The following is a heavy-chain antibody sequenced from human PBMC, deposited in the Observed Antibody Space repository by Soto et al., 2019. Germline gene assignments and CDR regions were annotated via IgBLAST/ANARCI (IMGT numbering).Heavy chain of an antibody. CDR2: IIPILGIA. Sequence: VQLVQSGAEVKKPGSSVKVSCKASGGTFSSYTISWVRQAPGQGLEWMGRIIPILGIANYAQKFQGRVTITADKSTSTAYMELSSLRSEDTAVYYCARGSHISTPLDYWGQGTLVTVSS. V-gene: IGHV1-69*02. D-gene: IGHD2-21*01. J-gene: IGHJ4*02. CDR1: GGTFSSYT. CDR3: ARGSHISTPLDY.